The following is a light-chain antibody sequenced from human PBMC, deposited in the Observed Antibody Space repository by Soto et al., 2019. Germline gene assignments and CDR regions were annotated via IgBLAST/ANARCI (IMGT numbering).Light chain of an antibody. CDR1: QSISSW. CDR2: KAS. CDR3: QQYNSYQYT. J-gene: IGKJ2*01. V-gene: IGKV1-5*03. Sequence: DIQMTQSPSTLSASVGDRVTITCRASQSISSWLAWYQQKPGKAPKLLIYKASSLESGVPSRFSGTGSGTEFTLTISSLQPDDSGTYYCQQYNSYQYTFGQGTKLEIK.